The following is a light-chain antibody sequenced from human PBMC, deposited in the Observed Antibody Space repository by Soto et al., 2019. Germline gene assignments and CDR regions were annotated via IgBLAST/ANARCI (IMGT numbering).Light chain of an antibody. CDR3: QQYNDWRQYT. CDR1: QSLNND. Sequence: EIILTQSPVTLSASPGERATLSCRASQSLNNDLVWYQHKPGQSPRLLIYAASSRATGVPARFSGSGSGTEFTLTISGLQSEDFAVYYCQQYNDWRQYTFGQGTRL. CDR2: AAS. J-gene: IGKJ2*01. V-gene: IGKV3-15*01.